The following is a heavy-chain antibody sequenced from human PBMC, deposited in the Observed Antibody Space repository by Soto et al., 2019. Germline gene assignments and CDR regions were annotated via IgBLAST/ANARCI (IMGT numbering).Heavy chain of an antibody. CDR3: ARDYSNYFYYGMDV. D-gene: IGHD6-13*01. J-gene: IGHJ6*02. Sequence: SETLSLTCTVSGGSVSGGSHYWSWIRQPPGKGLEWIGYIYYSGSTNYNPSLKSRVTISLDTSKNQFSLKLSSVTAADTAVYYCARDYSNYFYYGMDVWGQGTTVTVSS. V-gene: IGHV4-61*01. CDR2: IYYSGST. CDR1: GGSVSGGSHY.